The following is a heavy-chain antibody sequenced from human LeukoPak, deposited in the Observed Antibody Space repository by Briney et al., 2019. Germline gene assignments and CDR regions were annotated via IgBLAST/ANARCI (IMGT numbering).Heavy chain of an antibody. CDR2: IKQDGSEK. CDR3: AREYHYDSSGPDY. V-gene: IGHV3-7*05. D-gene: IGHD3-22*01. CDR1: GFTFSSYW. Sequence: GGSLRLSCAASGFTFSSYWMSWVRQAPGKGLEWVANIKQDGSEKYYVDSVKGRFTISRDNAKTSLSLQMNSLRAEDTAVYYCAREYHYDSSGPDYWGQGTLVTVSS. J-gene: IGHJ4*02.